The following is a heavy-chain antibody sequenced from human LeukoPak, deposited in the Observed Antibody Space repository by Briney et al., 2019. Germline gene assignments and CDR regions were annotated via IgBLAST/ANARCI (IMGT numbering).Heavy chain of an antibody. J-gene: IGHJ4*02. CDR2: IYYSGST. CDR3: ARTLGDYGSGSYYY. D-gene: IGHD3-10*01. Sequence: PSETLSLTCTVSGGSISSSSYYWGWIRQPPGKGLEWIGSIYYSGSTPYNPSLKSRVTISVDTSKNQFSLKLSSVTAADTAVYYCARTLGDYGSGSYYYWGQGTLVTVSS. V-gene: IGHV4-39*07. CDR1: GGSISSSSYY.